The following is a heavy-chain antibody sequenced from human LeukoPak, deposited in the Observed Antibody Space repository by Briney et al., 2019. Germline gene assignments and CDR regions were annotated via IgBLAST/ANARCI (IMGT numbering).Heavy chain of an antibody. D-gene: IGHD3-10*01. V-gene: IGHV1-69*13. CDR3: ATQGFFGN. CDR1: GHTFSSYA. CDR2: LIPIFGTA. J-gene: IGHJ4*02. Sequence: SVKVSCKASGHTFSSYAISWVRQAPGQGLEWMGGLIPIFGTAHYAQKLEGRVTITADESTSTAYMELSSLRSEDTAVYYCATQGFFGNWGQGTLVTVSS.